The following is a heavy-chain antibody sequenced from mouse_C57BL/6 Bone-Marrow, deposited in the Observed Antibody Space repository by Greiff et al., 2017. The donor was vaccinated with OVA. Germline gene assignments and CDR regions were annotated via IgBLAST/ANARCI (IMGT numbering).Heavy chain of an antibody. J-gene: IGHJ4*01. V-gene: IGHV14-4*01. CDR1: GFNIKDDY. Sequence: VQLQQSGAELVRPGASVKLSCTASGFNIKDDYMHWVKQRPEQGLEWIGWIDPENGDTEYATKFQGKATITADTSSNTAYLQLSSLTSEDTAVYYCTTDPYAMDYWGQGTSVTVSS. CDR2: IDPENGDT. CDR3: TTDPYAMDY.